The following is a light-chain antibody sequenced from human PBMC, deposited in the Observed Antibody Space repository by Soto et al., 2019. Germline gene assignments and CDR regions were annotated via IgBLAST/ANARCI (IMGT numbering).Light chain of an antibody. V-gene: IGLV2-14*03. CDR3: NSYREDHPRFYV. Sequence: QSALTQPASVSGSPGQSITISCTGTHSGIVNYNYVSWYQHLPGKAPKLMIYDVGSRPSGVSSRFSGSKSGNTASLAISGLQAEDEADYYCNSYREDHPRFYVFGTGTKVTVL. J-gene: IGLJ1*01. CDR2: DVG. CDR1: HSGIVNYNY.